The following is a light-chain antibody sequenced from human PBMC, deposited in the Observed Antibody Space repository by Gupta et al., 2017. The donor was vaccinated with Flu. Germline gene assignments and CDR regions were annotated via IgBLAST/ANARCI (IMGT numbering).Light chain of an antibody. J-gene: IGLJ3*02. CDR1: RSNKASNT. CDR2: NNK. CDR3: AAWDDSLNAWV. V-gene: IGLV1-44*01. Sequence: RPMTSCSGRRSNKASNTVHWYQQLPGTASKLLIYNNKPRNSGGSDRFSGSQSGTSAYWARNGLQTEDEADYYCAAWDDSLNAWVFGGGTKLTVL.